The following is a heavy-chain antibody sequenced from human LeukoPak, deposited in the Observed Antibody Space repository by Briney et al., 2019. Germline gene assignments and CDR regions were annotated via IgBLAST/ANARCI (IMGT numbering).Heavy chain of an antibody. V-gene: IGHV4-59*11. Sequence: SETLSLTCSVSGGAITSHYWTWIRQSPVKGLEWIGDISNSGSTSYNPSLKSRVTISIDTSKNQFSLELSSVTAADTAVYYCGRDALVGYFSYYYMDVWGKGTTVTVSS. D-gene: IGHD2-15*01. CDR3: GRDALVGYFSYYYMDV. CDR2: ISNSGST. J-gene: IGHJ6*03. CDR1: GGAITSHY.